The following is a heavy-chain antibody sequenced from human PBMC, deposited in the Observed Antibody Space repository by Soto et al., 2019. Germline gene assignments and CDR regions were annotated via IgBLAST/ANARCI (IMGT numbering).Heavy chain of an antibody. CDR2: IYYSGST. D-gene: IGHD3-22*01. CDR1: GGSISSDFYY. J-gene: IGHJ4*02. Sequence: SETLSLTCTVSGGSISSDFYYWTWIRQHPGKGLEWIGYIYYSGSTYYNPSLKSRITMSLDTSKNQFSLKLSSVTAADTAVYYCARQYHSSGYWFAYWGQGTLVTVSS. CDR3: ARQYHSSGYWFAY. V-gene: IGHV4-31*03.